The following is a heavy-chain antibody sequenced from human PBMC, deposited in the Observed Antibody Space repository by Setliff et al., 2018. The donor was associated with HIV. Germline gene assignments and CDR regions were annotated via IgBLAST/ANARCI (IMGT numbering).Heavy chain of an antibody. D-gene: IGHD6-19*01. Sequence: PSETLSLTCTVSAGSIRSSTYYWAWIRQPPGKGLEWIGTIYYSGSTYYNPSLKSRATISVDTSKNQFSLKLTSVTAADTAIYYCARAVNFDYWGQGTQVTVSS. V-gene: IGHV4-39*07. CDR1: AGSIRSSTYY. CDR2: IYYSGST. CDR3: ARAVNFDY. J-gene: IGHJ4*02.